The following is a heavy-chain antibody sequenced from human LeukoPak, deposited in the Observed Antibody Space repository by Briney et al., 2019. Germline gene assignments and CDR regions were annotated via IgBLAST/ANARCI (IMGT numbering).Heavy chain of an antibody. D-gene: IGHD3-22*01. CDR2: ISSSSSYI. Sequence: PGGSLRLSCAASGFTFSSYSMNWVRQAPGKGLEWVSSISSSSSYIYYADSVKGRFTISRDNAKNSLYLQMNSLRAEDTAVYYCARERRPRITMIVVVTTRSDAFDIWGQGTMVTVSS. CDR1: GFTFSSYS. CDR3: ARERRPRITMIVVVTTRSDAFDI. V-gene: IGHV3-21*01. J-gene: IGHJ3*02.